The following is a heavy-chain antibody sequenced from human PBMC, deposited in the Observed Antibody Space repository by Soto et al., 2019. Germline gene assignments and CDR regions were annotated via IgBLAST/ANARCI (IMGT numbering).Heavy chain of an antibody. CDR2: MNPNSGNT. CDR3: ARRRGSLLPVDY. V-gene: IGHV1-8*01. D-gene: IGHD2-15*01. J-gene: IGHJ4*02. Sequence: QVQLVQSGAEVKKPGASVKVSCKASGYTFTSYDINWVRQATGQGLEWMGWMNPNSGNTVYAQKFQGRVTITRNTAISTAYMELCSLRSEDTAVYYCARRRGSLLPVDYWGQGTLVTVSS. CDR1: GYTFTSYD.